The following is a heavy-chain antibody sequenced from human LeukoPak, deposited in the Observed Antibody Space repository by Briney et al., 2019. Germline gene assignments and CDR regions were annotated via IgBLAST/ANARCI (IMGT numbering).Heavy chain of an antibody. J-gene: IGHJ6*03. V-gene: IGHV3-30*04. CDR1: GFTFSGYA. CDR2: ISYDGSNK. D-gene: IGHD1-14*01. Sequence: PGGTLRLSCAASGFTFSGYAMHWVRRAPGTGLEWVAVISYDGSNKYYADSVKGRFTISRDNSKNTPYLQMNSLRAEDTAVYSCAREVRSLDAWGKGTTVTVSS. CDR3: AREVRSLDA.